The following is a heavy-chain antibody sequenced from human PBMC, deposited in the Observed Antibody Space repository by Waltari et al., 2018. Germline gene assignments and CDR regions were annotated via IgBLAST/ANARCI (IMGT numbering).Heavy chain of an antibody. V-gene: IGHV1-46*01. Sequence: VQLVQSGAEVKKPGATVKISCKVSGYTFTDYYMHWVQQAPGKGLEWMGRINPRRGSKSYAQKFQGRVTMTRDTSTSTVYMELSSLRSEDTAVYYCAAIYGDYYYGMDVWGQGTTVTVSS. CDR3: AAIYGDYYYGMDV. CDR2: INPRRGSK. CDR1: GYTFTDYY. D-gene: IGHD4-17*01. J-gene: IGHJ6*02.